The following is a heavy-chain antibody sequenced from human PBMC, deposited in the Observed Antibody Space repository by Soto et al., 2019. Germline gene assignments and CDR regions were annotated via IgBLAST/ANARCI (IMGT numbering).Heavy chain of an antibody. CDR1: GGTFSSYT. J-gene: IGHJ4*02. Sequence: QVQLVQSGAEVKKPGSSVKVSCKASGGTFSSYTISWVRQAPGQGLEWMERIIPILGIANYAQKFQGRVTITADKSTSTAYMELSSLRSEDTAVYYCARAFGYCSGGSCYQYYFDYWGQGTLVTVSS. CDR3: ARAFGYCSGGSCYQYYFDY. D-gene: IGHD2-15*01. V-gene: IGHV1-69*02. CDR2: IIPILGIA.